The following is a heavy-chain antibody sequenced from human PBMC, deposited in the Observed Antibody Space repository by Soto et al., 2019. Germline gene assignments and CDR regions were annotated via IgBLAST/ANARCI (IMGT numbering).Heavy chain of an antibody. J-gene: IGHJ3*01. D-gene: IGHD6-13*01. CDR1: GFTFSTYA. CDR2: ISGGGDDI. CDR3: AKTHYSSTWGDAFDV. V-gene: IGHV3-23*01. Sequence: GGSLRLSCAASGFTFSTYAMSWVRQAPGKGLEWLSGISGGGDDIYFADSVMGRCTISRDDSKNILYLQINSLRAEDSALYYCAKTHYSSTWGDAFDVWGQGTLVTVSS.